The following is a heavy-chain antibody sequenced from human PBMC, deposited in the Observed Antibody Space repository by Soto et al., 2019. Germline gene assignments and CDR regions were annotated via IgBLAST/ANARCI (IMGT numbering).Heavy chain of an antibody. CDR2: ININSRNT. Sequence: QVQLVQSGAGVKKPGASVKVSCKASGSNFPTFDINWVRQATGQGLEWMGWININSRNTAYAHKDQGRFTMTRNTSISTVYMELSSLRSDDTTVYYCSTGSAMAVWGPRTTVIVSS. V-gene: IGHV1-8*01. CDR1: GSNFPTFD. J-gene: IGHJ6*02. CDR3: STGSAMAV.